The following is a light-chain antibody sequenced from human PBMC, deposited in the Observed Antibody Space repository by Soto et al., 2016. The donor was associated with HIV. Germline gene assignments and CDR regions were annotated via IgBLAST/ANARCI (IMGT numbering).Light chain of an antibody. CDR2: DDS. J-gene: IGLJ2*01. V-gene: IGLV3-21*03. CDR3: QVWDTSSDVV. CDR1: NIGSKS. Sequence: SYVLTQPPSVSVAPGKTARITCGGNNIGSKSVSWYQQKPGQAPVLVVYDDSDRPSGIPDRFSGSNSGNTATLTTSRVEAGSEADYYCQVWDTSSDVVFGGGTKLTVL.